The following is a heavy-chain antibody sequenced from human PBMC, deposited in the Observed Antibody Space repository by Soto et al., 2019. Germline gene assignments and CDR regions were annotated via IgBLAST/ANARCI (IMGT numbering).Heavy chain of an antibody. Sequence: QVQLVESGGGVVQPGRSLRLSCAASGFTFSSYAMHWVRQAPGKGLEWVAVISYDGSNKYYADSVKGRFTISRDNSKNTLYLQMNSLRAEDTAVYYCARGGRVIVGDVDYWGQGTLVTVSS. J-gene: IGHJ4*02. CDR3: ARGGRVIVGDVDY. CDR1: GFTFSSYA. CDR2: ISYDGSNK. D-gene: IGHD3-22*01. V-gene: IGHV3-30-3*01.